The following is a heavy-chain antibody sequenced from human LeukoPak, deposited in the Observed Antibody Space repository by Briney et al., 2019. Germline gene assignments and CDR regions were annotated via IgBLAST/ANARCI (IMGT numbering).Heavy chain of an antibody. V-gene: IGHV4-34*01. Sequence: DPSETLSLTCAVYGGSFSGYYWSWIRQPPGKGLEWIGEINHSGSTNYNPSLKSRVTISVDTSKNQFSLKLSSVTAADTAVYYCAGSDLGYCSGGSCYSPWFDPWGRGTLVTVSS. D-gene: IGHD2-15*01. CDR3: AGSDLGYCSGGSCYSPWFDP. CDR2: INHSGST. J-gene: IGHJ5*02. CDR1: GGSFSGYY.